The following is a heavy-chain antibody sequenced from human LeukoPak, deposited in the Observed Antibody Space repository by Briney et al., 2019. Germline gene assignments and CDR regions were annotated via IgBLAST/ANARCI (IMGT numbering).Heavy chain of an antibody. D-gene: IGHD2-8*01. CDR3: VGRGLYGGTWLFEY. J-gene: IGHJ4*02. CDR2: IYHDRTT. CDR1: GDSITAPKW. Sequence: SGTQSLTCTVSGDSITAPKWWSWVRQAPGEGLEWIGEIYHDRTTSFNPSLKSRLTISVDKSANQFFLNLNSVSATDTAVYYCVGRGLYGGTWLFEYWGQGALVTVSS. V-gene: IGHV4-4*02.